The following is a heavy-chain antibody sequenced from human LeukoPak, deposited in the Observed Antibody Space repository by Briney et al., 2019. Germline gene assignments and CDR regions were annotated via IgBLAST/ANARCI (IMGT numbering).Heavy chain of an antibody. V-gene: IGHV3-23*01. D-gene: IGHD2-2*01. J-gene: IGHJ4*02. CDR2: ISGSGGST. CDR3: AKLQDIVVVPAATLLSFDY. CDR1: GFTFSSYA. Sequence: PGGSLRLSCAASGFTFSSYAMSWVRQAPGKGLEWVSAISGSGGSTYYADSVKGRFTISRDNSKNTLYLQMNSLRAEDTAVYYCAKLQDIVVVPAATLLSFDYWGQGTLVTVSS.